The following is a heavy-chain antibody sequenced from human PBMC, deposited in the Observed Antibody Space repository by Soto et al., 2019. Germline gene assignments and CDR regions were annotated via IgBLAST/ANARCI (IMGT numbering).Heavy chain of an antibody. D-gene: IGHD5-12*01. CDR2: ITSTGGTT. V-gene: IGHV3-23*04. J-gene: IGHJ4*02. CDR1: GFTFASYI. Sequence: EVQLVESGGSLEKPGGSLRLSCGASGFTFASYIMAWVRQAPGKGLEWVSMITSTGGTTYYADSVKGRFTISRDNSRDTLYLQMNSLRAEDTAVYYCVKGSIEYSASVDHWGQGTLVLVSS. CDR3: VKGSIEYSASVDH.